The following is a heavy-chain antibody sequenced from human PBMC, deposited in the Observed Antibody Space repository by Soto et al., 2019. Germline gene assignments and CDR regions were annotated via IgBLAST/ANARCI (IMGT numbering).Heavy chain of an antibody. J-gene: IGHJ4*02. D-gene: IGHD6-13*01. Sequence: GGSLSLSCAPSGSSFSDYAMSWVRQAPGKGLEWVSVISESGGSTHYADSVRGRFTVSRDNSKNSLSLRMNSLRDEDTAVYFCAKRSPYSSGWYSPIFDYWGQGALVTVSS. CDR3: AKRSPYSSGWYSPIFDY. V-gene: IGHV3-23*01. CDR2: ISESGGST. CDR1: GSSFSDYA.